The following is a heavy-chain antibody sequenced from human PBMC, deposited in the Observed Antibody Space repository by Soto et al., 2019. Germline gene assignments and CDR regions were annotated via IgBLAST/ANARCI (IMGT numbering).Heavy chain of an antibody. CDR2: ISGSGNYT. CDR3: AREGINNYNEYYFDS. D-gene: IGHD4-4*01. Sequence: KPGGSLRLSCAASGFTFSSYSMNWVRQAPGKGLEWVSSISGSGNYTHYADFLRGRFTTSRDNAKTSLYLQMNSLRAEDTAVYYCAREGINNYNEYYFDSWGQGTVVTVSS. V-gene: IGHV3-21*01. J-gene: IGHJ4*02. CDR1: GFTFSSYS.